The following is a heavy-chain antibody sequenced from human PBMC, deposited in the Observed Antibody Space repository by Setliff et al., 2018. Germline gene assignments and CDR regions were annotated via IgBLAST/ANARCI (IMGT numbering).Heavy chain of an antibody. D-gene: IGHD2-15*01. CDR3: ASAEVVVEP. CDR1: GFTFKTYS. CDR2: TIPNFGTT. Sequence: ASVKVSCKASGFTFKTYSFSWIRQAPGQGLEWLGGTIPNFGTTNYAQEFQGRVTITRDTSASTVYMELSSLRYEDTAVYYCASAEVVVEPWGQGTLVTVSS. J-gene: IGHJ4*02. V-gene: IGHV1-69*05.